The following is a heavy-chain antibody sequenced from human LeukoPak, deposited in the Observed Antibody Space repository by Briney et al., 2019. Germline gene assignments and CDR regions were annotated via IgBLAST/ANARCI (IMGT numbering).Heavy chain of an antibody. CDR2: INHSGST. J-gene: IGHJ6*02. CDR1: GGSFSGYY. CDR3: ARGAYDFWSGYYRLADYYYGMDV. Sequence: SETLSLTCAVYGGSFSGYYWSWIRQPPGKGLEWIGEINHSGSTNYNPSLKSRVTISVETSKNQFSLKLSSVPAADTAVYYCARGAYDFWSGYYRLADYYYGMDVWGQGTTVTVSS. D-gene: IGHD3-3*01. V-gene: IGHV4-34*01.